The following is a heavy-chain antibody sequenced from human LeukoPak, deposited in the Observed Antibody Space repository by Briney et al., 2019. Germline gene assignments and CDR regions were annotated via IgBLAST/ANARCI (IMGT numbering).Heavy chain of an antibody. V-gene: IGHV1-2*02. D-gene: IGHD3-10*01. CDR2: INPNSGGT. CDR3: ARVHRGLDAFDI. Sequence: ASVKVSCKASGYTFTGYYMHWVRQAPGQGLEWMGWINPNSGGTNYAQKFQGRVTMTRDTSISTAYMELSRLRSDDTAVCYCARVHRGLDAFDIWGQGTMVTVSS. J-gene: IGHJ3*02. CDR1: GYTFTGYY.